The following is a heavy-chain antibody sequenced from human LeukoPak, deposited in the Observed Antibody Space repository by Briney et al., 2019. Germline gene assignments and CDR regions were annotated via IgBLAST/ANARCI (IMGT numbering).Heavy chain of an antibody. CDR3: ARGGPVPGYSSSFDY. J-gene: IGHJ4*02. D-gene: IGHD6-13*01. V-gene: IGHV4-59*01. Sequence: SETLSLTCTVSGGFISAYYWSWVRQPPGKGLEWIGYIYYSGSTNNNPSLKSRVTISVDTSKNQFSLNVNSVTAADAAVYYRARGGPVPGYSSSFDYWGQGTLVTVSS. CDR1: GGFISAYY. CDR2: IYYSGST.